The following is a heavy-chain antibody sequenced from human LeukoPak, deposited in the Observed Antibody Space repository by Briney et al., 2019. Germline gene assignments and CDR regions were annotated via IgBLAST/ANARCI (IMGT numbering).Heavy chain of an antibody. CDR1: GGSISSSNW. D-gene: IGHD6-13*01. CDR3: ARWEQLVHLGFDY. J-gene: IGHJ4*02. CDR2: IYHSGST. Sequence: PSETLSLTCAVSGGSISSSNWWSWVRPPPGKGLEWIGEIYHSGSTNYNPSLKSRVTISVDKSKNQFSLKLSSVTAADTAVYYCARWEQLVHLGFDYWGQGTLVTVSS. V-gene: IGHV4-4*02.